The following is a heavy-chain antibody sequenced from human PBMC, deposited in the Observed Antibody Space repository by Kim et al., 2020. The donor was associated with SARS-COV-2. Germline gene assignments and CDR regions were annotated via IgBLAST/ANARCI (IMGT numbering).Heavy chain of an antibody. J-gene: IGHJ6*02. V-gene: IGHV3-74*01. Sequence: GGSLRLSCAASGFTFSSYWMHWVRQAPGKGLVWVSRINSDGSSTSYADSVKGRFTISRDNAKNTLYLQMNSLRAEDTAVYYCARAVNSLWFGPGGMDVWGQGTTVTVSS. CDR2: INSDGSST. CDR1: GFTFSSYW. D-gene: IGHD3-10*01. CDR3: ARAVNSLWFGPGGMDV.